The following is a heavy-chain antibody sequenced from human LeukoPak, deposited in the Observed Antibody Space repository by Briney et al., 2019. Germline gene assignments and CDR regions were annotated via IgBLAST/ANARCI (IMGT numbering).Heavy chain of an antibody. Sequence: PSQTLSLTCTVSGGSISSGGYYWSWIRQHPGKGLEWIGYIYYSGSTYYNPSLKSRVTISVDTSKNQFSLKLSPVTAADTAVYYCARVTGYYDILTGYYSDWFDPWGQGTLVTVSS. CDR1: GGSISSGGYY. V-gene: IGHV4-31*03. J-gene: IGHJ5*02. CDR3: ARVTGYYDILTGYYSDWFDP. CDR2: IYYSGST. D-gene: IGHD3-9*01.